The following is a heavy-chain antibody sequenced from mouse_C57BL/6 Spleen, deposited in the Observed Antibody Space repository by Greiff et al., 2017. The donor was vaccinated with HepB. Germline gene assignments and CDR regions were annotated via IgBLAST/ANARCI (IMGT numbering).Heavy chain of an antibody. J-gene: IGHJ2*01. CDR2: ISYDGSN. CDR1: GYSITSGYY. Sequence: EVKVEESGPGLVKPSQSLSLTCSVTGYSITSGYYWNWIRQFPGNKLEWMGYISYDGSNNYNPSLKNRISITRDTSKNQFFLKLNSVTTEDTATYYCARENYYGFDYWGQGTTLTVSS. V-gene: IGHV3-6*01. D-gene: IGHD1-1*01. CDR3: ARENYYGFDY.